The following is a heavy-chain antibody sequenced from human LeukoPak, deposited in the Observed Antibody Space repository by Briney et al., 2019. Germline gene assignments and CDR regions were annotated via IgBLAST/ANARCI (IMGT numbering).Heavy chain of an antibody. J-gene: IGHJ5*02. CDR1: GGSFCVYY. CDR2: INNSGST. CDR3: ARVRGKLDP. Sequence: SETLSLTCAVSGGSFCVYYRSWIRQPPGKGLEWIGEINNSGSTNYNPSLKSRVTISVDTAKNQFSLKLSSVTAADTAVYYCARVRGKLDPWGQGTLVTVSS. V-gene: IGHV4-34*01.